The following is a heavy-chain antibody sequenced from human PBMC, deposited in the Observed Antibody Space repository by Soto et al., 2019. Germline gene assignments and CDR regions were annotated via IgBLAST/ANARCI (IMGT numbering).Heavy chain of an antibody. J-gene: IGHJ3*01. CDR2: INVGNGNT. CDR1: GYTFSSYG. CDR3: ARQDAFDV. Sequence: ASVNVSCKASGYTFSSYGMHWVRQAPGQRLEWIGWINVGNGNTAYSQNFQGRVTITRDTTASTAYMELSSLTSEDTAVYYCARQDAFDVWGQGTMVTVS. V-gene: IGHV1-3*01.